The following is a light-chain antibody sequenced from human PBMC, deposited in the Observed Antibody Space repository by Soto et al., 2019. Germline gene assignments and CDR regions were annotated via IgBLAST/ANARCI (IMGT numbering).Light chain of an antibody. CDR1: KLGDKY. J-gene: IGLJ2*01. CDR3: QAWDSSTDVV. Sequence: SYELTQPPSVSVSPGQTASITCSGDKLGDKYACWYQQKPGQSPVLVIHQDSKRPSGIPERFSGSNSGNTATLTISGTQAMDEADYYCQAWDSSTDVVFGGGTKLTVL. V-gene: IGLV3-1*01. CDR2: QDS.